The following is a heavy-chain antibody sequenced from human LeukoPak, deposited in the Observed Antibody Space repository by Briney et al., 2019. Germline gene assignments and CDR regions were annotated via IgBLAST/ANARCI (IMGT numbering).Heavy chain of an antibody. V-gene: IGHV1-2*02. CDR3: ARDPKSQLLLDY. CDR1: GFTFTDEY. D-gene: IGHD2-2*01. CDR2: INPYSGAI. J-gene: IGHJ4*02. Sequence: ASVKVSCKSSGFTFTDEYIHWVRQAPGQGLEWMGWINPYSGAINYAQKFQGRVTLTKDTSISTAYMELSRLTSGDTAVYYCARDPKSQLLLDYWGQGTLVTVSS.